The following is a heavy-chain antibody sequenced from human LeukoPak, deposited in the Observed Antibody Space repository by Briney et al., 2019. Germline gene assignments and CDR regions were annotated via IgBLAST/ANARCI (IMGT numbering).Heavy chain of an antibody. Sequence: PGGSLRLSCAASGFTFSNYAMHWVRQAPGKGLEWVAVISYVGTNKYYADSVKGRFTISRDNSKNTLYLQMNSLRAEDTAVYYCARGPLNYYDSSGCDYWGQGTLVAVSS. CDR3: ARGPLNYYDSSGCDY. D-gene: IGHD3-22*01. J-gene: IGHJ4*02. CDR2: ISYVGTNK. V-gene: IGHV3-30-3*01. CDR1: GFTFSNYA.